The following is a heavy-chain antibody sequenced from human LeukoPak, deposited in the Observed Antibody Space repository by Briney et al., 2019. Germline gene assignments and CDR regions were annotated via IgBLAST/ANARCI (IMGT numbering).Heavy chain of an antibody. CDR2: IGSDVSYK. CDR3: ARSMVRGVAPATPIDY. V-gene: IGHV3-30*02. J-gene: IGHJ4*02. CDR1: GFTFSSYG. D-gene: IGHD3-10*01. Sequence: GGSLRLSCAASGFTFSSYGMHWVRQAPGKGLEWVAFIGSDVSYKQYADSVKGRFTISRDSSKNTLYLQMNSLRAEDMAVYYCARSMVRGVAPATPIDYWGQGTLVTVSS.